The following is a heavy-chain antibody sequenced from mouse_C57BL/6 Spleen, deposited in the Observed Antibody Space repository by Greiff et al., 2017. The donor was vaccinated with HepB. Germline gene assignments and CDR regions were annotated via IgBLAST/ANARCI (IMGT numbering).Heavy chain of an antibody. J-gene: IGHJ2*01. D-gene: IGHD2-2*01. CDR3: ARPSTMPTTGYFDY. Sequence: LQQSGAELVRPGASVKMSCKASGYTFTSYNMHWVKQTPRQGLEWIGAIYPGNGDTSYNQKFKGKATLTVDKSSSTAYMQLSSLTSEDSAVYFCARPSTMPTTGYFDYWGQGTTLTVSS. V-gene: IGHV1-12*01. CDR2: IYPGNGDT. CDR1: GYTFTSYN.